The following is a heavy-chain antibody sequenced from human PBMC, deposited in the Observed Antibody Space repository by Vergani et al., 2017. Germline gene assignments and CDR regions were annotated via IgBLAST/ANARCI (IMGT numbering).Heavy chain of an antibody. CDR1: GYTFTYRY. V-gene: IGHV1-45*02. Sequence: QMQLVQSGAEVKKTGSSVKVSCKASGYTFTYRYLHWVRQAPGQALEWMGWITPFNGNTNYAQKFQDRVTITRDRSMSTAYMELSSLRSEDTAMYYCALVESSTSCINSVCITPETGSWFDPWGQGTLVTVSS. CDR2: ITPFNGNT. J-gene: IGHJ5*02. D-gene: IGHD2-2*01. CDR3: ALVESSTSCINSVCITPETGSWFDP.